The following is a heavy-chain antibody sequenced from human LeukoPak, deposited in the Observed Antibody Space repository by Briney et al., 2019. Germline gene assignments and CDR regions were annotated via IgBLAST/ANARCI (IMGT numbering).Heavy chain of an antibody. D-gene: IGHD3-10*02. CDR1: GFPFSDFS. J-gene: IGHJ4*02. Sequence: PGGSLRLSCATSGFPFSDFSMTWVRQAPGKGLEWISTTNSGGTTTYYAESVKGRFTISRDNFKNALYLQMSSLRVKDTAIYYCAKQSYARSLGEGGPGTLVTVSS. CDR2: TNSGGTTT. CDR3: AKQSYARSLGE. V-gene: IGHV3-23*01.